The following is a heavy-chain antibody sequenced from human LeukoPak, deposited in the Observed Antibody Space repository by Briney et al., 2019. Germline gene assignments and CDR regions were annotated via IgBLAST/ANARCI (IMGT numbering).Heavy chain of an antibody. CDR1: GFTFSSYA. D-gene: IGHD5-24*01. J-gene: IGHJ4*02. V-gene: IGHV3-30-3*01. CDR3: ARSRDGYNNFDY. CDR2: ISYDGSNK. Sequence: GGSLRLSCAASGFTFSSYAMHWVRQAPGKGLEWVAVISYDGSNKYYADSVKGRFTISRDNSKNTLYLQMNSLRAEDTAVYYCARSRDGYNNFDYWGQGTLVTVSS.